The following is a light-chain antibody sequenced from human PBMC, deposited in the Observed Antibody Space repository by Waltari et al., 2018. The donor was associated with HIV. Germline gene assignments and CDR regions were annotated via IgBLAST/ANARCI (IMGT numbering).Light chain of an antibody. CDR3: CSFAGSTSWV. CDR1: SRDIGSYNL. J-gene: IGLJ3*02. CDR2: EVT. V-gene: IGLV2-23*02. Sequence: QSALTQPASVSGSPGQSITFSCTGTSRDIGSYNLVSWYQHHPGKAPRLMIYEVTKRPSGVSYRLSGSKSGNTASLTISGLQAEDEADYYCCSFAGSTSWVFGGGTKLTVL.